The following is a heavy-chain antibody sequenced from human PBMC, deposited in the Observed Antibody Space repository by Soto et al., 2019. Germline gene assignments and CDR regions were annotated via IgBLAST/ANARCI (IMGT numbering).Heavy chain of an antibody. Sequence: ASVKVSCKASGYTFTSYGISWVRQAPGQGLEWMGWISAYNGNTNYAQKLQGRDTMTTDTSTSTAYMGLRSLRSDATAVYYCARGMETGTTRYNYYGMDVWGKGTRVTVSS. D-gene: IGHD1-7*01. CDR1: GYTFTSYG. CDR2: ISAYNGNT. CDR3: ARGMETGTTRYNYYGMDV. V-gene: IGHV1-18*04. J-gene: IGHJ6*04.